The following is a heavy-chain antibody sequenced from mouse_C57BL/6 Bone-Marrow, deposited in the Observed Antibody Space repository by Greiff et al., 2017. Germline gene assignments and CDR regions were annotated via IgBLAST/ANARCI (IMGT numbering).Heavy chain of an antibody. CDR1: GYTFTSYG. CDR3: ARGEDYYGSSFFDY. D-gene: IGHD1-1*01. Sequence: VQLQQSGAELARPGASVKLSCKASGYTFTSYGISWVKQRTGQGLEWIGESYPRSGNTYYNEKFKGKATLTADKSSSTAYMELRSLTSEDSAVYVCARGEDYYGSSFFDYWGQGTTLTVSS. CDR2: SYPRSGNT. J-gene: IGHJ2*01. V-gene: IGHV1-81*01.